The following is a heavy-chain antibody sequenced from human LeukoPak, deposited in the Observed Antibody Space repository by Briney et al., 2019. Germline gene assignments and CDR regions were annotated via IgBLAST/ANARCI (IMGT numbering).Heavy chain of an antibody. V-gene: IGHV1-69*04. J-gene: IGHJ5*02. Sequence: ALVKVSCKASGGTFSSYAISWVRQAPGQGLEWMGRIIPILGIANYAQKFQGRVTITADKSTSTAYMELSSLRSEDTAVYYCARAPSIQYNWFDPWGQGTLVTVSS. CDR3: ARAPSIQYNWFDP. D-gene: IGHD2/OR15-2a*01. CDR1: GGTFSSYA. CDR2: IIPILGIA.